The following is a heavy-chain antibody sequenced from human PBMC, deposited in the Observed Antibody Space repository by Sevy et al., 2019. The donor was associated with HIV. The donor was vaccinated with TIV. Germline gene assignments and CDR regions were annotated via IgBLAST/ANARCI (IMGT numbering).Heavy chain of an antibody. J-gene: IGHJ4*02. Sequence: GGSLRLSCAASGFSFSDAWMTWVRQTPGKGLEWVGRIKSESDGGTTDYAAPVKGRFSISRDDSINTLYLEMNSLKVEDTAFYYSTTFADRMKHGRRFEYWGQGSLVTISS. CDR3: TTFADRMKHGRRFEY. D-gene: IGHD2-21*01. CDR2: IKSESDGGTT. CDR1: GFSFSDAW. V-gene: IGHV3-15*01.